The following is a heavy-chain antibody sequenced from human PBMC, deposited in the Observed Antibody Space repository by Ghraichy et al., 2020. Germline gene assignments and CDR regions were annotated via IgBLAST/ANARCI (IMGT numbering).Heavy chain of an antibody. CDR2: INTDSNYI. V-gene: IGHV3-21*01. D-gene: IGHD2-21*02. Sequence: GGSLRLSCAASGFTFSSHSMNWFRQAPGQGLEWLSSINTDSNYIYYDDSVKGRFTTSRDNAKNSLYLQMNSLGAEDTAVYYCVRDADIGVTQAFSGLDVWGQGTTVTVSS. CDR1: GFTFSSHS. J-gene: IGHJ6*02. CDR3: VRDADIGVTQAFSGLDV.